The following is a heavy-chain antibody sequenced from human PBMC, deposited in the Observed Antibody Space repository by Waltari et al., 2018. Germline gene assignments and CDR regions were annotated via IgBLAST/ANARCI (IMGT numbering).Heavy chain of an antibody. CDR3: ARGRGGATPFDY. Sequence: QVQLVQSGAEVKQPEASVQVSCKASGYTFTRYDLNLLRQATGQGLEWMGWMNPNSGNTGYAQKFQGRVTMTRNTSISTDYMELSSMRSEDTAVYYCARGRGGATPFDYWGQGTLVTVSS. CDR1: GYTFTRYD. D-gene: IGHD1-26*01. CDR2: MNPNSGNT. V-gene: IGHV1-8*01. J-gene: IGHJ4*02.